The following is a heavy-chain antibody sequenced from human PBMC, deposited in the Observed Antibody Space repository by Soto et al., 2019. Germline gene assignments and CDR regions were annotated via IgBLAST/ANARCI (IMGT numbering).Heavy chain of an antibody. CDR2: IYYDGSQT. CDR3: AQSRDGYNHGYY. J-gene: IGHJ4*02. CDR1: GFTLTSSG. Sequence: QVQLVESGGGVVQPGRSLRLSCAASGFTLTSSGMHWVRQAPGKGLEWVAVIYYDGSQTLYADSVKGRFTMSRDTSRNTLSLQMDSLRVEDSGVYYCAQSRDGYNHGYYWGRGTLVTVSS. V-gene: IGHV3-33*06. D-gene: IGHD6-25*01.